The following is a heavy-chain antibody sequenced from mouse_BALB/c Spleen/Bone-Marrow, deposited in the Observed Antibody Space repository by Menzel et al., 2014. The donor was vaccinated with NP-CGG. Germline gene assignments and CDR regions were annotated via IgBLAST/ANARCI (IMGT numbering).Heavy chain of an antibody. J-gene: IGHJ4*01. V-gene: IGHV1S81*02. CDR2: INPRSGRT. D-gene: IGHD1-1*01. CDR3: ARGLYGAMDY. CDR1: GYTFTSYW. Sequence: QVQLKESGAELVKPGASVKLSCKASGYTFTSYWMYWVIQRPGQGLEWIGEINPRSGRTNYNEKFKSRATLTVDKSSSTAYMQLSSLTSEDSAVYYCARGLYGAMDYWGQGTSVTVSS.